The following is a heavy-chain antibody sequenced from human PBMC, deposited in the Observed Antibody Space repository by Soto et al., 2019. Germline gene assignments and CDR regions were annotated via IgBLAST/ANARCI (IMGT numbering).Heavy chain of an antibody. J-gene: IGHJ4*02. CDR3: ARDPEAAAATPLDY. V-gene: IGHV3-21*01. CDR1: GFTFSSYS. D-gene: IGHD6-13*01. CDR2: ISSSSSYI. Sequence: GGSLRLSCAASGFTFSSYSMNWVRQAPGKGLEWVSSISSSSSYIYYADSVKGRFTISRDNAKNSLYLQMNSLRAEDTAVYYCARDPEAAAATPLDYWGQGTLVTVSS.